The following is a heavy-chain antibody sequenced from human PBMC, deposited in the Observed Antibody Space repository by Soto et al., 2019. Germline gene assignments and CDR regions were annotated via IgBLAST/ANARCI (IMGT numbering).Heavy chain of an antibody. CDR3: AKASEALLWFGAPLYGMDV. V-gene: IGHV3-23*01. D-gene: IGHD3-10*01. J-gene: IGHJ6*02. Sequence: EVQLLESGGGLVQPGGSLRLSCAASGFTFSSYAMSWVRQAPGKGLEWVSAISGSGGSTYYADSVKGRFTISRDNSKNTLYLQMNSLRAEDTAVYYCAKASEALLWFGAPLYGMDVWGQGTTVTVSS. CDR1: GFTFSSYA. CDR2: ISGSGGST.